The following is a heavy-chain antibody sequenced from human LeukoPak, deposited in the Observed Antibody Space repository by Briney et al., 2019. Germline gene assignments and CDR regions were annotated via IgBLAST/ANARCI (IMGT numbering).Heavy chain of an antibody. D-gene: IGHD3-22*01. CDR3: VRSAYLDSSGYYFDF. V-gene: IGHV3-23*05. Sequence: GGSLRLSCTASGFTFDAYAMNWVRQAPGKGLEWVSALTNTGGTKYYADSVKGRFTISRDNSKITVSLQMNSLRADDTAVYYCVRSAYLDSSGYYFDFWGQGTLVTVS. J-gene: IGHJ4*02. CDR1: GFTFDAYA. CDR2: LTNTGGTK.